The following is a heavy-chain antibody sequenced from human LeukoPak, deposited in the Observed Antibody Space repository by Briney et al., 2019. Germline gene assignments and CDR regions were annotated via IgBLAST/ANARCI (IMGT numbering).Heavy chain of an antibody. V-gene: IGHV3-30-3*01. CDR1: GFTFSSYA. CDR3: ACLATATIGP. D-gene: IGHD1-1*01. CDR2: ISYDGSNK. J-gene: IGHJ5*02. Sequence: GGSLRLSCAASGFTFSSYAMHWVRQAPGKGLEWVAVISYDGSNKYYADSVKGRFTISRDNSKNTLYLQMNSLRAEDTAVYYCACLATATIGPWGQGTLVTASS.